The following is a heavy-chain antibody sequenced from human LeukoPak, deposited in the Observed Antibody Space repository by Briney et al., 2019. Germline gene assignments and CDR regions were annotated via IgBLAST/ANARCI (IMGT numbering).Heavy chain of an antibody. CDR2: ILENGSYQ. CDR3: ARVQGGGFRTADY. J-gene: IGHJ4*02. D-gene: IGHD1-14*01. CDR1: GFIFSNYD. V-gene: IGHV3-30*03. Sequence: GRSLRLSCAASGFIFSNYDMHWVRQAPGKGLDWVAVILENGSYQYYADSVKGRFTISRDNSKNTLFLQMNSLRDEDTAIYYCARVQGGGFRTADYWGQGTLVAVSS.